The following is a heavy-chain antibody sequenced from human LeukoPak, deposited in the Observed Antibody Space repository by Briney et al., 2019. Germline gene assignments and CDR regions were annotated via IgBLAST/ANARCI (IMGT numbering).Heavy chain of an antibody. V-gene: IGHV3-23*01. CDR2: SGGST. CDR1: GFTFSNYA. Sequence: GGSLRLSCAASGFTFSNYAMSWVRQAPGKGLEWVSASGGSTYYADSVKGRFTISRDNSKNTLYLQMNSLRAEDTAVYYCAKGPKTGDRYFDYWGQGTLVTVSS. D-gene: IGHD7-27*01. CDR3: AKGPKTGDRYFDY. J-gene: IGHJ4*02.